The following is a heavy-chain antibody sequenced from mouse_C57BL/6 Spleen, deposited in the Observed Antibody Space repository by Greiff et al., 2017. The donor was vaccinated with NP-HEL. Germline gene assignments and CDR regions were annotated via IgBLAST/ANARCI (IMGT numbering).Heavy chain of an antibody. J-gene: IGHJ2*01. CDR3: ARVWYGSPEGPFDY. Sequence: DVMLVESGGGLVKPGGSLKLSCAASGFTFSSYAMSWVRQTPEKRLEWVATISDGGSYTYYPDNVKGRFTISRDNAKNNLYLQMSHLKSEDTAMDSCARVWYGSPEGPFDYWGQGTTLTVSS. CDR2: ISDGGSYT. CDR1: GFTFSSYA. V-gene: IGHV5-4*03. D-gene: IGHD1-1*01.